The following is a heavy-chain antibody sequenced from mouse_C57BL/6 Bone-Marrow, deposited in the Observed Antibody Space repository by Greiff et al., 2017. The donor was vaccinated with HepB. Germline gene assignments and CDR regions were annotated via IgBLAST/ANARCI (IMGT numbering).Heavy chain of an antibody. J-gene: IGHJ2*01. CDR1: GYTFTDYY. D-gene: IGHD1-1*01. Sequence: EVQLQQSGPELVKPGASVKISCKASGYTFTDYYMNWVKQSHGKSLEWIGDINPNNGGTSYNQKFKGKATLTVDKSSSTAYMELRSLTSEDSAVYYCARWITTVVANFDYWGQGTTLTVSS. CDR3: ARWITTVVANFDY. V-gene: IGHV1-26*01. CDR2: INPNNGGT.